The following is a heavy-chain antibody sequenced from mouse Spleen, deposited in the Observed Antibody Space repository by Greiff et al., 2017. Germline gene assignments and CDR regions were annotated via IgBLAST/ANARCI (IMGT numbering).Heavy chain of an antibody. CDR2: IDPEDGET. J-gene: IGHJ3*01. CDR1: GFNIKDYY. Sequence: VQLKESGAELVKPGASVKLSCTASGFNIKDYYMHWVKQRTEQGLEWIGRIDPEDGETKYAPKFQGKATLTADTSSNTAYLQLNSLTSEDTAVYYCASYDYDGRFAYWGQGTLVTVSA. CDR3: ASYDYDGRFAY. V-gene: IGHV14-2*01. D-gene: IGHD2-4*01.